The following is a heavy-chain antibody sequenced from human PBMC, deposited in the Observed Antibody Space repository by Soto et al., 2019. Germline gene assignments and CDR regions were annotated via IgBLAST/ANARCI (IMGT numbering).Heavy chain of an antibody. CDR2: IKEHGGQD. V-gene: IGHV3-7*03. CDR1: GFTFNTYW. D-gene: IGHD2-2*01. CDR3: ARDQRTLQPDY. J-gene: IGHJ4*02. Sequence: PGGSLRLSCAASGFTFNTYWMSWVRQAPGKGLEWVAHIKEHGGQDFYVDSVKGRFTIFRDNAKNSLYLQMNSLRAEDTAVYYCARDQRTLQPDYWGQGTLVTVSS.